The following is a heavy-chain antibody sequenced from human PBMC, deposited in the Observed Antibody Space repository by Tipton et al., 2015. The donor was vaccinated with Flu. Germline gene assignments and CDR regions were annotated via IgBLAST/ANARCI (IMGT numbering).Heavy chain of an antibody. CDR2: IYNSGTT. Sequence: GLVKPSETLSLTCTVSDGSISYYYWSWIRQPPGKGLEWIGYIYNSGTTNSNPSLMSRLTISVDTSKNQFSLKPSSVTAADTAVYFCARARAPYYYYAMDVWGQGTTVTVSS. J-gene: IGHJ6*02. CDR3: ARARAPYYYYAMDV. CDR1: DGSISYYY. V-gene: IGHV4-59*01.